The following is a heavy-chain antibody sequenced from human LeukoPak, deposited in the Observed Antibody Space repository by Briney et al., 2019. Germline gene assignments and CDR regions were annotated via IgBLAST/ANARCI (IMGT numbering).Heavy chain of an antibody. CDR3: ARVYRSNWFDP. V-gene: IGHV1-69*13. CDR1: GGTFSSFA. J-gene: IGHJ5*02. CDR2: IIPIFGTA. D-gene: IGHD5-18*01. Sequence: SVKVSCKASGGTFSSFAISWVRQAPGQGLEWMGGIIPIFGTANYAQKFQGRVTITADESTSTAYMELSRLRSDDTAVYYCARVYRSNWFDPWGQGTLVTVSS.